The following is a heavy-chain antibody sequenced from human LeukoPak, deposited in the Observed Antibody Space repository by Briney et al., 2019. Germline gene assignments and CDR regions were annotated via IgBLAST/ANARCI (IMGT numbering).Heavy chain of an antibody. CDR3: ARDKRVAVASTYIYYYYMDV. J-gene: IGHJ6*03. CDR1: GGSISSYY. V-gene: IGHV4-4*07. D-gene: IGHD6-19*01. Sequence: SETLSLTCTVSGGSISSYYWSWIRQPAGKGLEWIGRIYISGSGSTNYNPSLKSRVTMSVDTSKNQFSLKLSSVTAADTAVYYCARDKRVAVASTYIYYYYMDVWGNGTTVTISS. CDR2: IYISGSGST.